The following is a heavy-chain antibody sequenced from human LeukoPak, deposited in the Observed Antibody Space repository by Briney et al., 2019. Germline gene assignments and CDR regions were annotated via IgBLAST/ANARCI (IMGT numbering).Heavy chain of an antibody. CDR2: ISYDGSNK. Sequence: GGSLRLSCAASGFTFSSYGMHWVRQAPGKGLEWVAVISYDGSNKYYADSVKGRFTISRDNSKNTLYLQMNGLRAEDTAVYYCAKERITIFGVVTPPDYWGQGTLVTVSS. V-gene: IGHV3-30*18. CDR3: AKERITIFGVVTPPDY. CDR1: GFTFSSYG. J-gene: IGHJ4*02. D-gene: IGHD3-3*01.